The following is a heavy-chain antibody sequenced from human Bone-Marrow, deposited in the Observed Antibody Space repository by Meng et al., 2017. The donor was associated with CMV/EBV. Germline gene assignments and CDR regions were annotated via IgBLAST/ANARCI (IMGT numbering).Heavy chain of an antibody. J-gene: IGHJ3*02. CDR3: ARQVAVTIFGVVTSDAFDI. Sequence: SVKVSCKASGGTFSSYAISWVRQAPGQGLEWMGRIIPILGIANYAQKFQGRVTITADKSTSTAYMELSSLRSEDTAVYYCARQVAVTIFGVVTSDAFDIWGQGTMVTFSS. V-gene: IGHV1-69*04. CDR2: IIPILGIA. D-gene: IGHD3-3*01. CDR1: GGTFSSYA.